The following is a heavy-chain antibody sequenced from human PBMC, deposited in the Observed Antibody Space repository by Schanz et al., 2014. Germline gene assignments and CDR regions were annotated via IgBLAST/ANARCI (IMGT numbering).Heavy chain of an antibody. CDR3: ARDVTINDY. V-gene: IGHV1-18*01. Sequence: QVQMVQSGAEVKKPGALVKVSCKASGYPFSNYGISWLRQAPGQGFEWMAWMSYNGNTKYAQSLQGRVTVTRDTSTSTSYMEPRSLSAGDTPDYWCARDVTINDYWGQGTPVTVSA. CDR1: GYPFSNYG. CDR2: MSYNGNT. D-gene: IGHD2-2*01. J-gene: IGHJ4*02.